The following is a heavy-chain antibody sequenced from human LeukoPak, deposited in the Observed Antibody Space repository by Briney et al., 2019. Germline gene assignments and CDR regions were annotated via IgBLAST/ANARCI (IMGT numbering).Heavy chain of an antibody. D-gene: IGHD2-2*01. J-gene: IGHJ4*02. V-gene: IGHV1-2*02. CDR1: GYTFTGYY. CDR2: INPSSGGT. Sequence: ASVKVSCKASGYTFTGYYMHWVRQAPGQGLEWMGWINPSSGGTNYAQKFQGRVTMTRDTSISTAYMELSRLRSDDTAVYYCARDLLRYCSSTSCYYYDYWGQGTLVTVSS. CDR3: ARDLLRYCSSTSCYYYDY.